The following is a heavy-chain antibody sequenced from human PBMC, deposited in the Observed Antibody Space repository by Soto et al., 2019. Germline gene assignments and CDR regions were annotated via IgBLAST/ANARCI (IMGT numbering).Heavy chain of an antibody. CDR3: ARDLAVAVGGGWFDP. CDR1: GGTFSSYT. Sequence: QVQLVQSGAEVKKPGSSVKVSCKASGGTFSSYTISWVRQAPGQGLEWMGRIIPILGIANYAQKFQGRVTITADKSTSTAYMELSSLRSEDTAVYYCARDLAVAVGGGWFDPWGRGTLVTVSS. J-gene: IGHJ5*02. V-gene: IGHV1-69*08. D-gene: IGHD6-19*01. CDR2: IIPILGIA.